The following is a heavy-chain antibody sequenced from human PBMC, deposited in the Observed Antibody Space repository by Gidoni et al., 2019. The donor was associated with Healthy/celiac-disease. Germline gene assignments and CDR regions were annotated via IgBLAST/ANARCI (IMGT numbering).Heavy chain of an antibody. J-gene: IGHJ5*02. D-gene: IGHD2-15*01. CDR2: MYWDDDK. CDR3: AHGLGYCSGGSCYYWFDP. V-gene: IGHV2-5*02. CDR1: GFSLSTSGVG. Sequence: QITLKASGPTLVKPTQTLTLTCTFSGFSLSTSGVGVGWIRQPPGKALEWLALMYWDDDKRYSPSLKSRLTSTKDTSKNQVVLTMTNMDPVDTATYYCAHGLGYCSGGSCYYWFDPWGQGTLVTVSS.